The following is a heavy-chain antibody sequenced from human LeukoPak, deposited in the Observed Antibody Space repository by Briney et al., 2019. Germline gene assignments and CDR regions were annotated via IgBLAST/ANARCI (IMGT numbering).Heavy chain of an antibody. V-gene: IGHV4-59*01. Sequence: SETLFLTCTVSGGSISSYYWSWIRQPPGKGLEWIGYVYYSGSTNYNPSLKSRVTISVDTSENQFSLKLSSVTAADTAVYYCARSELLWFGGVNSGFDYWGQGTLVTVSS. D-gene: IGHD3-10*01. CDR3: ARSELLWFGGVNSGFDY. CDR1: GGSISSYY. J-gene: IGHJ4*02. CDR2: VYYSGST.